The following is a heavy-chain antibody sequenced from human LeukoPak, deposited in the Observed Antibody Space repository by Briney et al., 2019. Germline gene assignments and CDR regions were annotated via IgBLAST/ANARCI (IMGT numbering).Heavy chain of an antibody. V-gene: IGHV4-39*01. CDR2: ISYSGST. CDR1: GGSLGSSSYY. J-gene: IGHJ5*02. D-gene: IGHD3-3*01. CDR3: ARYERDYDFWSGYYTGGWFDP. Sequence: SETLSLTCTVSGGSLGSSSYYWGWIRQPPGKGLEWIGSISYSGSTYYNPSLKSRVTISVDTSKIQFSLKLSSVTAADTAVYYCARYERDYDFWSGYYTGGWFDPWGQGTLVTVSS.